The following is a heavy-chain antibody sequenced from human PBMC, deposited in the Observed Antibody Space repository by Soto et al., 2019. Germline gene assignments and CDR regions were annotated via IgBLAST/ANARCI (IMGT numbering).Heavy chain of an antibody. Sequence: QVQLVQSGAEVKKPGSSVKVSCKASGGTFSSYAISWVRQAPGQGLEWMGGIIPIFGTANYAQKFQGRVTITADESPSTAYMELSSLRSEDTAVYYCASYCSSTSCYNRGMDVWGQGTTVTVSS. CDR2: IIPIFGTA. CDR1: GGTFSSYA. D-gene: IGHD2-2*02. CDR3: ASYCSSTSCYNRGMDV. V-gene: IGHV1-69*01. J-gene: IGHJ6*02.